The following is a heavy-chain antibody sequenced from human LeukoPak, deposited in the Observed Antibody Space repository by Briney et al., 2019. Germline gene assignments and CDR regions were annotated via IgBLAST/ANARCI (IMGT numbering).Heavy chain of an antibody. V-gene: IGHV3-7*01. CDR3: ASSPNLNEAEYYFGH. Sequence: GGSLRLSCAGSGFTDSGLTFSSDWMSWVRQPPGKGLEWVANINQDTIKKYYLDSVKGRFTISRDHAKNSLYLQMNSLRAEDTAVYFYASSPNLNEAEYYFGHWGRGTLVIVAS. J-gene: IGHJ4*02. CDR1: GFTDSGLTFSSDW. D-gene: IGHD1-1*01. CDR2: INQDTIKK.